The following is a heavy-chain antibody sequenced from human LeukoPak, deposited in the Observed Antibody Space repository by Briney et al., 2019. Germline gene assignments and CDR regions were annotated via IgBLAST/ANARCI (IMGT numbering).Heavy chain of an antibody. CDR1: GGTLSRYA. D-gene: IGHD2-2*01. Sequence: PRASVKVSCKASGGTLSRYAISWVRQAPGQGLEWMGGIIASFGTANYAQKFQGRVTISADESSGTAYMELSSLRSEDTAVYYCARVVTPRYCSSTSCYWKGWFDPWGQGTLVTVSS. CDR2: IIASFGTA. V-gene: IGHV1-69*13. CDR3: ARVVTPRYCSSTSCYWKGWFDP. J-gene: IGHJ5*02.